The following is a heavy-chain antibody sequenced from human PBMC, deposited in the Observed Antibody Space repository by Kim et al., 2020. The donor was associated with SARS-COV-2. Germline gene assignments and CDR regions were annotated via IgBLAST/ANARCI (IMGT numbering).Heavy chain of an antibody. CDR3: ARDARSITMIVVEGWYFDL. CDR1: GYTFTSYY. J-gene: IGHJ2*01. Sequence: ASVKVSCKASGYTFTSYYMHWVRQAPGQGLEWMGIINPSGGSTSYAQKFQGRVTMTRDTSTSTVYMELSSLRSEDTAVYYCARDARSITMIVVEGWYFDLWGRGTLVTVSS. D-gene: IGHD3-22*01. CDR2: INPSGGST. V-gene: IGHV1-46*01.